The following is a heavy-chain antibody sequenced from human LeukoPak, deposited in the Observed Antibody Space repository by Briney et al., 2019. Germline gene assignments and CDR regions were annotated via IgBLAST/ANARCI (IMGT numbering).Heavy chain of an antibody. CDR1: GGSLSSYY. J-gene: IGHJ5*02. V-gene: IGHV4-59*08. Sequence: SETLSLTCTVSGGSLSSYYWSWIRQPPGKGLEWIGYIYYSRSTNYNPSLKSRVTISVDASKNQFSLKLSSVTAADTAVYYCARHSPPTVRGVGNWFDPWGQGTLVTVSS. CDR2: IYYSRST. D-gene: IGHD3-10*01. CDR3: ARHSPPTVRGVGNWFDP.